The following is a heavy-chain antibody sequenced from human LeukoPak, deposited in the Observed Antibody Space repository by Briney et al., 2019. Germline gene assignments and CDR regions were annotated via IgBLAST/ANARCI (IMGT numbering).Heavy chain of an antibody. D-gene: IGHD3-3*01. CDR2: IYYSGST. CDR3: ARGGRSYDFWSGYRQYYYYMDV. V-gene: IGHV4-61*05. J-gene: IGHJ6*03. Sequence: PSETLSLTCTVSGGSISSSSYYWGWIRQPPGKGLEWIGYIYYSGSTNYNPSLKSRVTISVDTSKNQFSLKLSSVTAADTAVYYCARGGRSYDFWSGYRQYYYYMDVWGKGTTVTVSS. CDR1: GGSISSSSYY.